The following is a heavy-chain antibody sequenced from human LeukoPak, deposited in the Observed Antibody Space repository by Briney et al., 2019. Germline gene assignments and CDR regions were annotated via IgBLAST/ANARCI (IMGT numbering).Heavy chain of an antibody. CDR1: GYTLTELS. CDR3: ATGRAFRYFDWLFPPPFSY. D-gene: IGHD3-9*01. J-gene: IGHJ4*02. Sequence: ASVKVSCKVSGYTLTELSMHWVRQAPGKGLEWMGGFDPEDGETIYAQKFQGRVTMTEDTSTDTAYMELSSLRSEDTAVYYCATGRAFRYFDWLFPPPFSYWGQGTLVTVSS. V-gene: IGHV1-24*01. CDR2: FDPEDGET.